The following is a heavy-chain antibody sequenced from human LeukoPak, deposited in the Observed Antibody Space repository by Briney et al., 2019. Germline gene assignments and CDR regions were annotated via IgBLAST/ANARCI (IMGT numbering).Heavy chain of an antibody. CDR1: GYTLTELS. CDR3: VTWYSSSWSPFDY. Sequence: ASVKVSCKVSGYTLTELSMHWVRQAPGKGLEWMGGFDPEDGETIYAQKFQGRVTMTEDTSTDTAYMELSSLRSEDTAVYYCVTWYSSSWSPFDYWGQGTLVTVSS. J-gene: IGHJ4*02. D-gene: IGHD6-13*01. CDR2: FDPEDGET. V-gene: IGHV1-24*01.